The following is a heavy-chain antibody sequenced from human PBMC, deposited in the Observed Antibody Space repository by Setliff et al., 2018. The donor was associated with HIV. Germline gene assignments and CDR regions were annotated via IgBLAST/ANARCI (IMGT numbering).Heavy chain of an antibody. CDR3: ARAVCPSLNCYSFFNY. CDR2: IYETGST. V-gene: IGHV4-59*12. J-gene: IGHJ4*01. Sequence: NPSETLSLTCTVSGDSISGYYWSWIRQSPGKGLEWIGFIYETGSTYYNPSLTGRVSVSVDTSKSQFSLKLTNVTAADAAVYYCARAVCPSLNCYSFFNYWGHGSLVTVSS. D-gene: IGHD2-15*01. CDR1: GDSISGYY.